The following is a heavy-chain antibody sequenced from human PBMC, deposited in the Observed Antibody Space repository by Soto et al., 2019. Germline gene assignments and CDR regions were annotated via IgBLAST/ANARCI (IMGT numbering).Heavy chain of an antibody. Sequence: EVQLVESGGGLVQPGGSLRLSCAASGFTFSSYSMNWVRQAPGKGLEWVSYISSSNSTIYYADSVKGRFTISRDNAKNSLYLQMNSLRAEDTAVYYCARRGLYGDYDWGQGTLVTVSS. CDR2: ISSSNSTI. J-gene: IGHJ4*02. CDR1: GFTFSSYS. V-gene: IGHV3-48*01. D-gene: IGHD4-17*01. CDR3: ARRGLYGDYD.